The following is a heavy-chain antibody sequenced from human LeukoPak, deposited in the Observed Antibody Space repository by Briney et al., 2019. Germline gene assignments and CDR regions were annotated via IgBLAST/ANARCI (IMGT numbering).Heavy chain of an antibody. Sequence: HPGGSLRLSCAASGFTFSSYAMSWVRQAPGKGLEWVSAISGSGGSTYYADSVKGRFTISRDNSKSTLYLQMNSLRAEDTAVYNCAKGSTTTYYYDSSGYYSGNAFDIWGQGTMVTVSS. CDR3: AKGSTTTYYYDSSGYYSGNAFDI. CDR2: ISGSGGST. CDR1: GFTFSSYA. V-gene: IGHV3-23*01. D-gene: IGHD3-22*01. J-gene: IGHJ3*02.